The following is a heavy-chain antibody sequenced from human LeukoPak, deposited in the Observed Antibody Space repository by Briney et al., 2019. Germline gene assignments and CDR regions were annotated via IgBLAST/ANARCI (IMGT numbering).Heavy chain of an antibody. J-gene: IGHJ5*02. V-gene: IGHV3-30*02. D-gene: IGHD5-24*01. CDR2: LHYGGGTQ. CDR3: ARLGSRHGYNWGDL. CDR1: GFTFSTYG. Sequence: PGGSLRLSCAASGFTFSTYGMHWVRQAPGRGLQWVAFLHYGGGTQFYADSVKGRFAISRDNSKNTLYLHMSSLRVEDTAVYYCARLGSRHGYNWGDLWGQGTLVSVSS.